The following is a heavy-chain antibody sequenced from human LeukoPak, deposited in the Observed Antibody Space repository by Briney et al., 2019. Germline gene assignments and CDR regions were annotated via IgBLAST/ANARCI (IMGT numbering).Heavy chain of an antibody. V-gene: IGHV4-4*07. D-gene: IGHD6-19*01. CDR3: VTDRYNSGWYAGDY. CDR1: GGSISSYY. J-gene: IGHJ4*02. Sequence: SETLSLTCTVSGGSISSYYWSWIRQPAGKGLEWIGRIYTSGSTNYNPSLKSRVTMSVDTSKNQFSLKLSSVTAADTAVYYCVTDRYNSGWYAGDYWGQGTLVTVSS. CDR2: IYTSGST.